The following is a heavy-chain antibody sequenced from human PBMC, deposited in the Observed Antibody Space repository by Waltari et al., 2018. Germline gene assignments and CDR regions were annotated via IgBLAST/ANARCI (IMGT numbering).Heavy chain of an antibody. J-gene: IGHJ4*02. D-gene: IGHD3-10*01. V-gene: IGHV2-26*01. CDR1: GFSLSNARMG. Sequence: QVTLKESGPVLVKPTETLTLTCTVSGFSLSNARMGVSWIRQPPGKALEWLAHIFSNDEKSYSTSLKSRLTISKDTSKSQVVLTMTNMDPVDTATYYCARMLWFSLDGEWPYYFDYWGQGTLVTVSS. CDR3: ARMLWFSLDGEWPYYFDY. CDR2: IFSNDEK.